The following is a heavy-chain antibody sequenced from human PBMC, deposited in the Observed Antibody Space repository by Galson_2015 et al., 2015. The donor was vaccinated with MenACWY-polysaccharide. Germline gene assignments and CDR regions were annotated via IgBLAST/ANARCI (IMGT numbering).Heavy chain of an antibody. CDR2: ISSSGIYT. V-gene: IGHV3-23*01. CDR1: GFTFSSYS. Sequence: SLRLSCAASGFTFSSYSMNWVRQDPGKGLKWVSGISSSGIYTYYADSVKGRFTISRDNSRNTLYLQMNSLRVEDTAVYYCARGHCGMDVWGQGTTVIVS. CDR3: ARGHCGMDV. J-gene: IGHJ6*02.